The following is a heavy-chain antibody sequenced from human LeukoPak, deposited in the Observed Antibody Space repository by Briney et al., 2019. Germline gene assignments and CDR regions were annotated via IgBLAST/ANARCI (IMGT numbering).Heavy chain of an antibody. CDR2: INHSGST. D-gene: IGHD5-18*01. Sequence: TSETLSLTCAVYGGSFSGYYWSWIRQPPGKGLEWIGEINHSGSTNYNPSLKSRVTISVDTSKNQFSLKLSSVTAADTAVYYCASMSKVQPFDYWGQGTLVTVSS. V-gene: IGHV4-34*01. CDR3: ASMSKVQPFDY. J-gene: IGHJ4*02. CDR1: GGSFSGYY.